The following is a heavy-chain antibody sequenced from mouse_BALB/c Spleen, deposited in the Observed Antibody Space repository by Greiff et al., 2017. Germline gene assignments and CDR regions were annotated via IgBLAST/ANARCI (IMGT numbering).Heavy chain of an antibody. J-gene: IGHJ2*01. V-gene: IGHV5-9-4*01. D-gene: IGHD2-1*01. CDR3: ASAYGSREDYFDD. Sequence: EVQVVESGGGLVKPGGSLKLSCAASGFTFSSYAMSWVRQSPEKRLEWVAEISSGGGYTYYPDTVTGRFTISRDNAKNTLYLEMSSLRSEDTAMYYYASAYGSREDYFDDWGQGTTLTVSS. CDR1: GFTFSSYA. CDR2: ISSGGGYT.